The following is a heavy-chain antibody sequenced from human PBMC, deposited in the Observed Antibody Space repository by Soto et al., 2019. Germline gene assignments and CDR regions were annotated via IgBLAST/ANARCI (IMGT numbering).Heavy chain of an antibody. J-gene: IGHJ6*02. V-gene: IGHV4-59*12. CDR3: ARGAAVAGGYYYGMDV. CDR1: GGSISSYY. CDR2: IYYSGST. Sequence: PSETLSLTSTVSGGSISSYYWTWIRQPPGKGLEWIGYIYYSGSTNYNPSLKSRVTISVDTSKNQFSLKLSSVTAADTAVYYCARGAAVAGGYYYGMDVWGQGTTVTVSS. D-gene: IGHD6-19*01.